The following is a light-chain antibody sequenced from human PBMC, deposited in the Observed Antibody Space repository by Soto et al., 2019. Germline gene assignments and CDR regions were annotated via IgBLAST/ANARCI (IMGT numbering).Light chain of an antibody. Sequence: DIQMTQSPSTLSASVGDTVTITCRASQSISAWLDWYQQKPGKAPKLLLYKASSLESGVPSRFSGSGSGTEFTLTISSLQPDDFATDYCQQYNNYGSWTFGQGTKVEIK. V-gene: IGKV1-5*03. CDR1: QSISAW. J-gene: IGKJ1*01. CDR2: KAS. CDR3: QQYNNYGSWT.